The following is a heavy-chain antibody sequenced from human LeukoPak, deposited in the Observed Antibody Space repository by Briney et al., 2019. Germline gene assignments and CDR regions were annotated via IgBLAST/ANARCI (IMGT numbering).Heavy chain of an antibody. CDR2: INTDGSTI. D-gene: IGHD3-16*02. V-gene: IGHV3-74*03. CDR1: GFTFSSYW. Sequence: GGFLRLSCAPSGFTFSSYWMHWIRQAPGKGLEWVSRINTDGSTITYADSVKGRFTISRDNARNTLYLQMNSLRDEDTAVYYCARAGSYRFDYWGQGTLVTVSS. J-gene: IGHJ4*02. CDR3: ARAGSYRFDY.